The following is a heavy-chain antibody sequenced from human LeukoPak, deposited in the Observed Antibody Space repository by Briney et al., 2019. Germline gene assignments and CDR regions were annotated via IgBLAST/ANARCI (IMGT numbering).Heavy chain of an antibody. CDR2: IYTSGST. J-gene: IGHJ3*02. V-gene: IGHV4-4*07. CDR1: DGSISSYY. Sequence: SETLSLTCSVSDGSISSYYWTWIRQPAGKGLEWIGHIYTSGSTNYNPSLKSRVIISVDKSKNHFSLKLNSVTAADTAVYYCAREGAGTLFTFDIWGQGTMVTVSS. D-gene: IGHD3-10*01. CDR3: AREGAGTLFTFDI.